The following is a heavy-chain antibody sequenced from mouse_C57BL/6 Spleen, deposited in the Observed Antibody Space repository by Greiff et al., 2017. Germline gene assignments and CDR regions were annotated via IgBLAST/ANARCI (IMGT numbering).Heavy chain of an antibody. D-gene: IGHD1-1*01. CDR3: THYGSSPFDY. V-gene: IGHV14-4*01. J-gene: IGHJ2*01. Sequence: EVQLQQSGAELVRPGASVKLSCTASGFNIKDDYMHWVKQRPEQGLEWIGWIDPENGDTEYASKFQGKATITADTSSNTAYLQLSSLTSEDTAVYYCTHYGSSPFDYWGQGTTLTVSS. CDR2: IDPENGDT. CDR1: GFNIKDDY.